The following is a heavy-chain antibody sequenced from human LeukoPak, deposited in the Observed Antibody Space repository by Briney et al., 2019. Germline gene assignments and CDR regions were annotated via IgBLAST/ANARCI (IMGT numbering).Heavy chain of an antibody. CDR2: INPSGGST. Sequence: ASVKVSCKASGYTFTSYYMHWVRQALGQGLEWMGIINPSGGSTSYAQKFQGRVTMTRDTSTSTVYMELSSLRSEDTAVYYCARAATPYSGSIIGGPFDPWGQGTLVTVSS. V-gene: IGHV1-46*03. J-gene: IGHJ5*02. D-gene: IGHD6-6*01. CDR3: ARAATPYSGSIIGGPFDP. CDR1: GYTFTSYY.